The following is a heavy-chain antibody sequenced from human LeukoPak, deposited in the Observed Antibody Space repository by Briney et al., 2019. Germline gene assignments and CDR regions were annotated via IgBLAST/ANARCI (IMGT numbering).Heavy chain of an antibody. V-gene: IGHV3-53*01. CDR1: GFTFSSYG. Sequence: TGGSLRLSCAASGFTFSSYGMHWVRQAPGKGLEWVSVIHSDGSTYYADSVKGRFAFSRDIPKNTLYLQMNSLRAEDTAVYYCARALRGYSYINDFWGQGTLVTVSS. D-gene: IGHD5-18*01. CDR3: ARALRGYSYINDF. CDR2: IHSDGST. J-gene: IGHJ4*02.